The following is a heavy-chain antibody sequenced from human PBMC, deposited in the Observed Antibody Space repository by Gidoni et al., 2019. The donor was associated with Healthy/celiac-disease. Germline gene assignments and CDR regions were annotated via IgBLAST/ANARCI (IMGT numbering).Heavy chain of an antibody. V-gene: IGHV4-39*01. CDR1: SSSYY. D-gene: IGHD3-10*01. CDR2: IYYSGST. J-gene: IGHJ3*02. Sequence: SSSYYWGWIRQPPGKGLEWIGSIYYSGSTYYNPSLKSRVTISVDTSKNQFSLKLSSVTAADTAVYYCARHGLPWGVRGAKGAFDIWGQGTMVTVSS. CDR3: ARHGLPWGVRGAKGAFDI.